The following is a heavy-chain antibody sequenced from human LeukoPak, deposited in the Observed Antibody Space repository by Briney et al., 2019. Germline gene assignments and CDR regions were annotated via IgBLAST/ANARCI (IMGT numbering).Heavy chain of an antibody. J-gene: IGHJ4*02. CDR2: ISSGSSTI. CDR3: ARIVVDSRGWYHFDY. D-gene: IGHD6-19*01. Sequence: GGSLRLSCAASGFSFSGYSMNWVRQAPGKGLEWVSYISSGSSTINYADSVKGRFTISRDNAKNSLSLQMNSLRAEDTAVYYCARIVVDSRGWYHFDYWGQGTLVTVSS. CDR1: GFSFSGYS. V-gene: IGHV3-48*04.